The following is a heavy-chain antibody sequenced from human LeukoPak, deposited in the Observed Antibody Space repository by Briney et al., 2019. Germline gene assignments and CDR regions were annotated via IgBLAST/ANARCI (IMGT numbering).Heavy chain of an antibody. Sequence: GGSLKLSCAASGFTFSGSAMHWVRQASGKGLEWVGRIRSKANSYATAYAASVKGRFTISRDDSKNTAYLQMNSLRAEDTAVYYCARVGYGCSGGSCYPRYYYYMDVWGKGTTVTISS. CDR1: GFTFSGSA. CDR2: IRSKANSYAT. D-gene: IGHD2-15*01. V-gene: IGHV3-73*01. CDR3: ARVGYGCSGGSCYPRYYYYMDV. J-gene: IGHJ6*03.